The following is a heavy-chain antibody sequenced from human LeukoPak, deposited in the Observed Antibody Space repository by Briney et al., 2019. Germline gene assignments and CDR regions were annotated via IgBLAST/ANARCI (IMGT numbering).Heavy chain of an antibody. CDR2: ISYDGSNK. CDR1: GFTFSSYG. Sequence: GGSLRLSCAASGFTFSSYGMHWVRQAPGKGLEWVAVISYDGSNKYYADSVKGRFTISRDNSKNTLYLQMNSLRAEDTAVYYCAKDRRPYYGSGSSFDYWGQGTLVTVSS. J-gene: IGHJ4*02. V-gene: IGHV3-30*18. D-gene: IGHD3-10*01. CDR3: AKDRRPYYGSGSSFDY.